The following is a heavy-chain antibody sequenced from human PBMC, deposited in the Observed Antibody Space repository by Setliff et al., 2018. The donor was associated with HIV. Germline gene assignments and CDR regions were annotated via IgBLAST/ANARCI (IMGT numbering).Heavy chain of an antibody. CDR1: GGSFTSRCCY. V-gene: IGHV4-39*01. CDR2: IFYSGIT. D-gene: IGHD3-3*01. J-gene: IGHJ3*02. CDR3: ARSKTFYDFWGGYYTHGAFKI. Sequence: SETLSLTCTVSGGSFTSRCCYWGWMRQPPGKGLEWIGSIFYSGITYYNPTLKSRVTISVDTSKNLFSLNLTSVTAADTAVYSCARSKTFYDFWGGYYTHGAFKIWGLGTMVTVSS.